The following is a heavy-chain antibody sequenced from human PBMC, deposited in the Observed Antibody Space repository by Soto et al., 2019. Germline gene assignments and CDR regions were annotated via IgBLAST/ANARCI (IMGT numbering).Heavy chain of an antibody. J-gene: IGHJ6*02. Sequence: QVQLQEAGPGLVKPSQALSLTCTVSGASVRTGDHYWSWIRQSPGKGLEWIGSSHNSGSTYYNPSLRSRLTMSLDTDKNQLPLRLTSVTAADTAVYFCAREMRYCLNALCDAFGMGVWGRGTTVTVSS. D-gene: IGHD2-15*01. CDR3: AREMRYCLNALCDAFGMGV. CDR1: GASVRTGDHY. V-gene: IGHV4-30-4*01. CDR2: SHNSGST.